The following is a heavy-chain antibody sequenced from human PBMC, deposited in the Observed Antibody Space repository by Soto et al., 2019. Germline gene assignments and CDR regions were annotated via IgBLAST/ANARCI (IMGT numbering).Heavy chain of an antibody. CDR1: GGTFSSYA. J-gene: IGHJ6*02. CDR2: IIPIFGTA. V-gene: IGHV1-69*13. D-gene: IGHD2-2*01. Sequence: GASVKVSCKASGGTFSSYAISWVRQAPGQGLEWMGGIIPIFGTANYAQKFQGRVTITADESTSTAYMELSSLRSEDTAVYYCARGPGSTSPTWYYGMDVWGQGTTVTVSS. CDR3: ARGPGSTSPTWYYGMDV.